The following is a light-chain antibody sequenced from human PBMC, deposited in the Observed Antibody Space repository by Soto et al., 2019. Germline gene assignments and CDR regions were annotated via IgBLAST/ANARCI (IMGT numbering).Light chain of an antibody. Sequence: QSVLTQPASVSGSPGQSITISCTGTSSDVGGYKYVSWYQQHPGKAPKLMIYEVSNRPSGVSNRFSGSKSGNTASLTISGLQAEDEADYYCSSSTSSDTLLFGGGTQLTVL. J-gene: IGLJ2*01. CDR2: EVS. CDR1: SSDVGGYKY. V-gene: IGLV2-14*01. CDR3: SSSTSSDTLL.